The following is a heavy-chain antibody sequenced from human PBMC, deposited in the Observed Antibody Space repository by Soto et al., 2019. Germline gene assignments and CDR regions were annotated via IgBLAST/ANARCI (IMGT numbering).Heavy chain of an antibody. CDR3: ARDPVIQNNNCSSTSCPRY. V-gene: IGHV3-66*01. CDR2: IYSGGST. CDR1: GFTVSSNY. Sequence: GGSLRLSCAASGFTVSSNYMSWVRQAPGKGLEWVSVIYSGGSTYYADSVKGRFTISRDNSKNTLYLQMNSLRAEDTAVYYCARDPVIQNNNCSSTSCPRYWGQGTLVTVSS. D-gene: IGHD2-2*01. J-gene: IGHJ4*02.